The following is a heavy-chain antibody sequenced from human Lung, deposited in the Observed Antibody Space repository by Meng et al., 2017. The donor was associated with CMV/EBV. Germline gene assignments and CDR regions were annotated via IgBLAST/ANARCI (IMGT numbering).Heavy chain of an antibody. CDR1: GGSISSYF. CDR2: IYYTGST. Sequence: SETXSLTCTVSGGSISSYFWSWIRQPPGKGLEWIGYIYYTGSTNYNPSLMSRVTISVDTSKKQFSLKLSSVTAADTAVYYCARGRDFGVVTPGYWGQGTLVTVSS. CDR3: ARGRDFGVVTPGY. D-gene: IGHD3-3*01. J-gene: IGHJ4*02. V-gene: IGHV4-59*13.